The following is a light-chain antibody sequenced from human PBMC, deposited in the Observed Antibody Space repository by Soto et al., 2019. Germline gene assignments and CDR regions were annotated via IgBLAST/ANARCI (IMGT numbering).Light chain of an antibody. CDR1: QSISSW. J-gene: IGKJ1*01. Sequence: DIQMTQYPSTLSASVGDRFTITCRASQSISSWLAWYQQKPGKAPKLLIYDASSLESGVPSRFSGSGSGTDFTLTISRLEPEDFAVYYCLQYGSSGTFGQGGNVDIK. CDR3: LQYGSSGT. V-gene: IGKV1-5*01. CDR2: DAS.